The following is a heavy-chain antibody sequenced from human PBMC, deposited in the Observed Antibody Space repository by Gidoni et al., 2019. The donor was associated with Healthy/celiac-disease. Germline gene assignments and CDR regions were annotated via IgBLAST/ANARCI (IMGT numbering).Heavy chain of an antibody. CDR3: AKDSWHYYDSSGYYSLGGAFDI. CDR1: GFTFSSYA. CDR2: ISGSGGST. V-gene: IGHV3-23*04. D-gene: IGHD3-22*01. Sequence: EVQLVASGGGLVQPGGSLRLSCAASGFTFSSYAMSWVRQAPGKGLEWGSAISGSGGSTYYADSVKGRFTISRDNSKNTLYLQMNSLRAEDTAVYYCAKDSWHYYDSSGYYSLGGAFDIWGQGTMVTVSS. J-gene: IGHJ3*02.